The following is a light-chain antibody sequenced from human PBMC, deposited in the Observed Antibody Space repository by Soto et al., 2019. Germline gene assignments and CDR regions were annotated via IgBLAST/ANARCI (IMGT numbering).Light chain of an antibody. CDR3: QQDDILTIT. V-gene: IGKV1-33*01. J-gene: IGKJ5*01. Sequence: IHMTQSPSTLAASVFDTVTMTCRSSSKWLAWYQKKPGKAPKLLIYDVSNLERGVPPRFSGSGSGTHFTFTISSLQTEDIGTYYCQQDDILTITFGRGTRLEIK. CDR2: DVS. CDR1: SSKW.